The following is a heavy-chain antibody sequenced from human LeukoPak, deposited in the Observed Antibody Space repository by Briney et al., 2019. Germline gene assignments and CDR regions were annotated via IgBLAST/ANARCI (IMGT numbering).Heavy chain of an antibody. V-gene: IGHV3-33*08. CDR1: GFTVSSNS. CDR2: IWYDGSNK. CDR3: ARVGCTGGSCRPYHYYGMDV. J-gene: IGHJ6*02. Sequence: GGSLRLSCAASGFTVSSNSMSWVRQAPGKGLEWVAVIWYDGSNKYYADSVKGRFTISRDNSKNTLYLQMNSLRVEDTAVYYCARVGCTGGSCRPYHYYGMDVWGQGTTVTVSS. D-gene: IGHD2-15*01.